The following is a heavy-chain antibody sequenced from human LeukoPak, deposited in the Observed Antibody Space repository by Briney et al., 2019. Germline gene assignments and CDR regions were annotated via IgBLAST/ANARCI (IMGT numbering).Heavy chain of an antibody. CDR3: AREGSGYCSSTSCPYYGMDV. J-gene: IGHJ6*02. CDR1: GGSISSGDYY. D-gene: IGHD2-2*01. CDR2: IYYSGST. Sequence: SETLSLTCTVSGGSISSGDYYWSWIRQPPGKGLEWIGYIYYSGSTYYNPSLKSRVTISVDTSKNQFSLRLSSVTAADTAVYYCAREGSGYCSSTSCPYYGMDVWGQGTTVTVSS. V-gene: IGHV4-30-4*01.